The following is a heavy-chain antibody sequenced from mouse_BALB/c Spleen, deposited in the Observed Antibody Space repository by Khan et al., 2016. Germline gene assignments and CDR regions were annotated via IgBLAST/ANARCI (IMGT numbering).Heavy chain of an antibody. CDR1: GFSLTSYG. Sequence: VQLQESGPGLVQPSQSLSLTCTVSGFSLTSYGVHWVRQSPGKGLEWLGVIWSGGSTDYNAAFISRLSISKDNSKSQVFFKMNSLQANDTARYYCARKSFYAPLFYWGQGTLVIVSA. V-gene: IGHV2-2*02. J-gene: IGHJ3*01. D-gene: IGHD2-10*01. CDR2: IWSGGST. CDR3: ARKSFYAPLFY.